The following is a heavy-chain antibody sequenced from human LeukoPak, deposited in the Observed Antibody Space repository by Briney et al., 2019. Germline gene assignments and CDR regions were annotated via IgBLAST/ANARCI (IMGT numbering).Heavy chain of an antibody. D-gene: IGHD6-13*01. CDR3: ARGGSLRPPIYFDY. CDR2: IYYSGST. Sequence: PSEPLSLTCTVWGGPLSSYYWSWIRQPPGKGLEGIGYIYYSGSTNYNPSLKSRVTISVDTSKNQFSLKLSSVTAADTAVYYCARGGSLRPPIYFDYWGQGTLVTVSS. V-gene: IGHV4-59*01. J-gene: IGHJ4*02. CDR1: GGPLSSYY.